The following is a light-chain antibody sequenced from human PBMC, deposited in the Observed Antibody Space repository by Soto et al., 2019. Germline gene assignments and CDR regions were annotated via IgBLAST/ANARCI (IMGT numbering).Light chain of an antibody. J-gene: IGLJ1*01. CDR2: DNS. CDR3: AAWDDSLTGYF. CDR1: SSNIGAGYD. V-gene: IGLV1-40*01. Sequence: QSVLTQPPSVSGAPGQSVTISCTGSSSNIGAGYDVHWYQQLPGTAPKLLIYDNSNRPSGVPDRFSGSKSGTSSSLAITGLQYDDEADYYCAAWDDSLTGYFFGNGTKVTVL.